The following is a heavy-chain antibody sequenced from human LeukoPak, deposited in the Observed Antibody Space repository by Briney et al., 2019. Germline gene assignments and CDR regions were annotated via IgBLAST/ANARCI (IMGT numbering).Heavy chain of an antibody. J-gene: IGHJ6*03. Sequence: GGSLRLSCAASGFTFSSYSMNWVRQAPGKGLEWVSSISSSSSYIYYADSVKGRFTISRDNAKNSLYLQMNSLRAEDTAVYYCARETVTTSWPYYYYYYMDVWGKGTTVTVSS. CDR2: ISSSSSYI. V-gene: IGHV3-21*01. CDR3: ARETVTTSWPYYYYYYMDV. D-gene: IGHD4-17*01. CDR1: GFTFSSYS.